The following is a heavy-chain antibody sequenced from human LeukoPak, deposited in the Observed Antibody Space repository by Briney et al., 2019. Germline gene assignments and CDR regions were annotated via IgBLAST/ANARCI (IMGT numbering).Heavy chain of an antibody. D-gene: IGHD4-17*01. CDR2: MNPNTGNT. CDR3: AKVTTIRNNWFDP. J-gene: IGHJ5*02. V-gene: IGHV1-8*01. CDR1: GYTFTSND. Sequence: ASVKLSCKASGYTFTSNDINWVRQAPGQGLERMGWMNPNTGNTAYAQKFQGRVTMTRDTSISTAYMELSSLRSEDTAVYDCAKVTTIRNNWFDPWGQGTLVTVSS.